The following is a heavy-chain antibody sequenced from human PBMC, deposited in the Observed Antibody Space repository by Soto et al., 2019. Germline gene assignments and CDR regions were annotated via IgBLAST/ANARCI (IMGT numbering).Heavy chain of an antibody. CDR1: GGTFSSYA. CDR3: AQCLLGVNYYYGMDV. Sequence: QVQLVQSGAEVKKPGSSVKVSCKASGGTFSSYAINWVRQAPGQGLEWMGGIIPIFGTADYAQKFQGRVTSTADQSTSTAYMELSRLRSEDTAVYYCAQCLLGVNYYYGMDVWGQGTTVTVSS. J-gene: IGHJ6*02. V-gene: IGHV1-69*12. D-gene: IGHD3-16*01. CDR2: IIPIFGTA.